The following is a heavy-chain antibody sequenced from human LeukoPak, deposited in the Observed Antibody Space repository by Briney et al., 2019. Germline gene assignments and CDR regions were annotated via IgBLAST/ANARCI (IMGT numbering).Heavy chain of an antibody. CDR3: ATELTIFGVATKQTDY. Sequence: ASVKVSCKASGYTFTNYIITWVRQAPGQGLEWMGWISSYNGNTNYAQKLQGRVTMTEDTSTDTAYMELSSLRSEDTAVYYCATELTIFGVATKQTDYWGQGTLVTVSS. J-gene: IGHJ4*02. D-gene: IGHD3-3*01. CDR1: GYTFTNYI. V-gene: IGHV1-18*01. CDR2: ISSYNGNT.